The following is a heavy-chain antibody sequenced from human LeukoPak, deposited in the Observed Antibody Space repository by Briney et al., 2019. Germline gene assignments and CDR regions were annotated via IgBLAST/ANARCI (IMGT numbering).Heavy chain of an antibody. D-gene: IGHD2-21*01. J-gene: IGHJ4*02. CDR3: VRLSTVIAGGY. V-gene: IGHV3-7*01. CDR2: IKEDGSEK. Sequence: HPGGSLRRSCAASGFTVSYYWMTWVRQAPGKGLEWVASIKEDGSEKYYVNSVKGRFTISRDNAKNSLYLQMHSLRAEDTAVYYCVRLSTVIAGGYWGQGTLITVSS. CDR1: GFTVSYYW.